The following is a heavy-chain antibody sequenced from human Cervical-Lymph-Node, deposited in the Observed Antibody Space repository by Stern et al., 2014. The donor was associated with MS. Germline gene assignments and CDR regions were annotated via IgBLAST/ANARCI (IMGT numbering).Heavy chain of an antibody. CDR1: GGSISSRY. J-gene: IGHJ4*02. CDR2: ISHSGDT. V-gene: IGHV4-59*08. Sequence: QVQLQESGPGLVKPSETLSLTCAVSGGSISSRYWGWIRQPPGKGLEWIGLISHSGDTKYNPSLKSRVTISLDTSKKPFSLKVTSVTAADTAVYYCARLSTAVDFWGQGTLVTVSS. CDR3: ARLSTAVDF.